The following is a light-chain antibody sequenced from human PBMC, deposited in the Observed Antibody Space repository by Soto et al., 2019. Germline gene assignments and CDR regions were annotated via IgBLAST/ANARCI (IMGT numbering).Light chain of an antibody. CDR1: QSVSNY. V-gene: IGKV3-11*01. Sequence: EIVLTQSPATLSLSPGERATLSCRASQSVSNYVAWYQQKPGQAPRLLIYDTSHRATAVPARFSGSGSGTDFALTISSLEPEDVALYYCQQRGNWPPTFGGGTKVEIK. CDR2: DTS. J-gene: IGKJ4*01. CDR3: QQRGNWPPT.